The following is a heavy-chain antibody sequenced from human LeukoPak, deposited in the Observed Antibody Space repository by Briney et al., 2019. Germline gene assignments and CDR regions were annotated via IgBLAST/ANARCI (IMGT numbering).Heavy chain of an antibody. D-gene: IGHD3-10*01. J-gene: IGHJ4*02. CDR2: ITGGDGT. Sequence: GGSLRLPCAASGFTFSSYAMMWVRQSPEKGLEWVSSITGGDGTYYADSVRGRFTISRDNSKNTLYLKMNSLRAEDTAVYFCVKGFVHPTYYFEYWGQGTLVTVSS. CDR3: VKGFVHPTYYFEY. V-gene: IGHV3-23*01. CDR1: GFTFSSYA.